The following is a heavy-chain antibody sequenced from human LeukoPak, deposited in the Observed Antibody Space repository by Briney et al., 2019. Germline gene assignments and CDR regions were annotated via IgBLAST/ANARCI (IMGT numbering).Heavy chain of an antibody. D-gene: IGHD6-13*01. J-gene: IGHJ4*02. CDR3: ARIRGYSSRTDN. V-gene: IGHV2-70*11. CDR2: IDWDDDK. CDR1: AVTLITSGMC. Sequence: SGPTPVNSPQILTLASTFSAVTLITSGMCVSWIRQPRGKALEWLARIDWDDDKYYSTSLKTRLTTSKDTSKNQVVLTMTNMDPVDTATYYCARIRGYSSRTDNWGQGTLVTVSS.